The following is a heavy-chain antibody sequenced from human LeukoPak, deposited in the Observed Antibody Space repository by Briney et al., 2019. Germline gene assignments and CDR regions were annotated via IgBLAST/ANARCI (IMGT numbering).Heavy chain of an antibody. CDR1: GFTFSNHW. J-gene: IGHJ4*01. V-gene: IGHV3-74*01. CDR2: IDGGASST. D-gene: IGHD3-22*01. Sequence: DPGGPLRLSCAASGFTFSNHWMHWVRQVPGKGPVWVSRIDGGASSTSYADSVKGRFSISRDNAKSTLYLLMNSLRAEDTAVYYCARGPGSSGGAYVGDYWGHGTQVTVSS. CDR3: ARGPGSSGGAYVGDY.